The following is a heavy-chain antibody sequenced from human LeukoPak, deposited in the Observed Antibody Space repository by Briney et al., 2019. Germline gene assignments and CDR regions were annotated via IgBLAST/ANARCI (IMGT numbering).Heavy chain of an antibody. CDR1: GGSISSYY. V-gene: IGHV4-59*01. J-gene: IGHJ4*02. CDR2: IYYSGST. D-gene: IGHD1-7*01. Sequence: PSETLSLTCTVSGGSISSYYWSWIRQPPGKGLEWIGYIYYSGSTNYNPSLKSRVTISVDTSKNQFSLKLSSVTAADTAMYYCARMTGNYLTGYYFDYWGQGTPVTVSS. CDR3: ARMTGNYLTGYYFDY.